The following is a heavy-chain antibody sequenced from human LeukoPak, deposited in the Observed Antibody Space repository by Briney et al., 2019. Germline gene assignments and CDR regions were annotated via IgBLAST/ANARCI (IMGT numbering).Heavy chain of an antibody. J-gene: IGHJ6*02. Sequence: GGSLRLSCAASGFTFSSYAMSWVRQAPGKGLEWVSGISGSGNRIHYADSVKGRFNISRDNAKNSLYLQMNSLRAEDTAVYYCARDLHYYGSGSPLYYYYYYGMDVWGQGTTVTVSS. CDR1: GFTFSSYA. CDR2: ISGSGNRI. V-gene: IGHV3-23*01. CDR3: ARDLHYYGSGSPLYYYYYYGMDV. D-gene: IGHD3-10*01.